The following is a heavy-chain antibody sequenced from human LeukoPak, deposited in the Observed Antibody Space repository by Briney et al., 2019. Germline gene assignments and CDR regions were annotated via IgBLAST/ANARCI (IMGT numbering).Heavy chain of an antibody. D-gene: IGHD6-19*01. V-gene: IGHV3-48*03. CDR1: GFTFSSYE. CDR3: ARGQYSSGLDAFDI. CDR2: ISSSGSTK. Sequence: GGSLRLSCAASGFTFSSYEMNWVRQAPGKGLEWVSYISSSGSTKYYADSVKGQFTISRDNAKNSLYLQMNSLRAEDTAVYYCARGQYSSGLDAFDIWGQGTMVTVSS. J-gene: IGHJ3*02.